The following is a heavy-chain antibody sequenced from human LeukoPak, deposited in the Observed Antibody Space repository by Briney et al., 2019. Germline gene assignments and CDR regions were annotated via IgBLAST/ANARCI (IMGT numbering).Heavy chain of an antibody. J-gene: IGHJ4*02. V-gene: IGHV3-7*01. CDR1: GFTFSSHW. D-gene: IGHD3-22*01. CDR3: ARDSNYYDSSGVFDY. Sequence: GGSLRLSCAASGFTFSSHWMSWVRQAPGKGLEWVANIKQDGSEKYYVDSVKGRFTISRDNAKDSLYLQMNSLRAEDTAVYYCARDSNYYDSSGVFDYWGQGTLVTVSS. CDR2: IKQDGSEK.